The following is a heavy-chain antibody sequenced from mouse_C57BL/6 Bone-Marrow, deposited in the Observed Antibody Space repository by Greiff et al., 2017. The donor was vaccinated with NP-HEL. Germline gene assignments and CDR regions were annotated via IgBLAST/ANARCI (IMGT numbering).Heavy chain of an antibody. CDR1: GFTFSSYG. CDR3: ARHKLGLWFAY. CDR2: ISSGGSYT. J-gene: IGHJ3*01. D-gene: IGHD4-1*01. V-gene: IGHV5-6*01. Sequence: EVKLMESGGDLVKPGGSLKLSCAASGFTFSSYGMSWVRQTPDKRLEWVATISSGGSYTYYLDSVKGRFTISRDNAKNTLYLQMSSLKSEDTAMYYCARHKLGLWFAYWGQGTLVTVSA.